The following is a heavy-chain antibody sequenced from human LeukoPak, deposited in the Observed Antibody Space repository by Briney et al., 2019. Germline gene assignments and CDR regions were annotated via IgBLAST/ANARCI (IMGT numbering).Heavy chain of an antibody. J-gene: IGHJ4*02. V-gene: IGHV3-23*01. CDR1: GCTFSNFA. D-gene: IGHD1-1*01. Sequence: GGSLRLSCAASGCTFSNFARNWVRQAPGKGLEWISRITPSGGTTFYAYSVDGRFTISTDNSKNTLYLQMNSPRAEDTAVYYCARQLDRDYWGQGTLVTVSS. CDR3: ARQLDRDY. CDR2: ITPSGGTT.